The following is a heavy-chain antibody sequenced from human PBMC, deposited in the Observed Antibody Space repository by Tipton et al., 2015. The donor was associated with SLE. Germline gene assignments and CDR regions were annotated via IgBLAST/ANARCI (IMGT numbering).Heavy chain of an antibody. D-gene: IGHD7-27*01. CDR1: GGSISSGSYY. CDR2: IYTSGRT. Sequence: TLSLTCTVSGGSISSGSYYWSWIRQPAGKGPEWIGRIYTSGRTNYNPSLKSRVTISVDTSKNEFSLKLTSVTAADTAVYYCAARTGDVLYYYSMDVWGKGTTVTVSS. CDR3: AARTGDVLYYYSMDV. V-gene: IGHV4-61*02. J-gene: IGHJ6*03.